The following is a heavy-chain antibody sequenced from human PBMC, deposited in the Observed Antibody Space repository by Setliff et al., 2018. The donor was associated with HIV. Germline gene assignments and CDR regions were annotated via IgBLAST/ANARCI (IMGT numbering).Heavy chain of an antibody. J-gene: IGHJ3*02. V-gene: IGHV4-34*01. CDR3: ARRSRSYSSSPFQGGAFDI. CDR1: GGSFSGYY. CDR2: INQSGST. Sequence: PSETLSLTCAVYGGSFSGYYWSWIRQPPGKGLEWIGEINQSGSTNYNPSLKSRVTISVDTSKNQFSLKLNPMTAADTGVYYCARRSRSYSSSPFQGGAFDIWGQGTMVTVSS. D-gene: IGHD6-6*01.